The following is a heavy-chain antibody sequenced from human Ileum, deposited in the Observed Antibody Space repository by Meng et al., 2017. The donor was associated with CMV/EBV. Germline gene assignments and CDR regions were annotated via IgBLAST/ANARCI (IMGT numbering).Heavy chain of an antibody. V-gene: IGHV4-4*07. CDR3: ARGPGASTREGFDY. CDR2: FYSSDTY. CDR1: GGSVNNYY. J-gene: IGHJ4*02. Sequence: VRRREAAPGLVKPSGPLSLTCTVSGGSVNNYYWSWIRQSAGKGLEWIGRFYSSDTYNYHPSLDSRVTMSLDTSKNQFTLNLRSVTAADTATYYCARGPGASTREGFDYWGLGTLVTVSS. D-gene: IGHD1-26*01.